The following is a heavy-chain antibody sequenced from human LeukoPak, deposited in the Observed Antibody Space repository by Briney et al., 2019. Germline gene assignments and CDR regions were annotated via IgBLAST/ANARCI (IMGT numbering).Heavy chain of an antibody. D-gene: IGHD3-16*01. J-gene: IGHJ4*02. Sequence: GGSLRLSCAASGFTFSNVWMSCVRQAPGKGLEWVGRIISKTDGGTTDYASPVKGRFTISRDDSKNTLYLQMNSLKTEDTAVYYCTTESYDTWGQGTLVTVSS. CDR1: GFTFSNVW. CDR3: TTESYDT. V-gene: IGHV3-15*01. CDR2: IISKTDGGTT.